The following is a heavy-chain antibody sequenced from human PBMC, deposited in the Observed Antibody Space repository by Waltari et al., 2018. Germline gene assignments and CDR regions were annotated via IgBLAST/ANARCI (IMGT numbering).Heavy chain of an antibody. CDR3: ARGFCSGGSCYGGG. Sequence: QVQLVQSGTEVKKPGASVKVSCKASGYTFTDSNVHWMRQAPGQGLEWMGWITPNSGDIIYAQKFQGRVTMTRDTSIRTAYMELRSLTSDDTAVYYCARGFCSGGSCYGGGWGQGTLVTVSS. D-gene: IGHD2-15*01. CDR2: ITPNSGDI. CDR1: GYTFTDSN. J-gene: IGHJ4*02. V-gene: IGHV1-2*02.